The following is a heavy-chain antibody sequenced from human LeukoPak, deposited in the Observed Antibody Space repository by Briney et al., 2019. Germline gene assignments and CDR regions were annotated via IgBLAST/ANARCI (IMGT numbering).Heavy chain of an antibody. D-gene: IGHD4/OR15-4a*01. CDR1: GGSFSGYY. Sequence: PSETLSLTCAVYGGSFSGYYWSWIRQPPGKGLEWIGEINHSGSTNYNPSLKSRVTISVDTSKNQFSLKLSSVTAADTAVYYCARARGMVYYYYMDVWGKGTTVTVSS. CDR2: INHSGST. V-gene: IGHV4-34*01. CDR3: ARARGMVYYYYMDV. J-gene: IGHJ6*03.